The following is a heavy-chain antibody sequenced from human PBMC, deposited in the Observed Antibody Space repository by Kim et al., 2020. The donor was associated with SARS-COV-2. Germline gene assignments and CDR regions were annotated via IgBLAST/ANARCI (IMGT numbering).Heavy chain of an antibody. D-gene: IGHD4-17*01. Sequence: AESRKGRFTISRDNSKHTLYLQMNSLSPEDTAIYYCTRGSTTSVHFYYGMDVWGQGTTVTVSS. CDR3: TRGSTTSVHFYYGMDV. J-gene: IGHJ6*02. V-gene: IGHV3-23*01.